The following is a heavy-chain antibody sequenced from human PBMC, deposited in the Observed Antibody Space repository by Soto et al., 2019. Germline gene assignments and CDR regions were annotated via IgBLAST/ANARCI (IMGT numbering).Heavy chain of an antibody. D-gene: IGHD5-18*01. CDR3: ARGGDTAMVYAFDI. Sequence: SVKVSCKASGGTFSSYAISWVRQAPGQGLEWMGGIIPIFGTANYAQKFQGRVTITADKSTSTAYMELSSLRSEDTAVYYCARGGDTAMVYAFDIWGQGTTVTVS. V-gene: IGHV1-69*06. CDR2: IIPIFGTA. J-gene: IGHJ3*02. CDR1: GGTFSSYA.